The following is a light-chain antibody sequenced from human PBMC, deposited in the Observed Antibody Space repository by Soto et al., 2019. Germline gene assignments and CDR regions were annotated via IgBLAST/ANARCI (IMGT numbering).Light chain of an antibody. J-gene: IGKJ5*01. CDR2: GAS. CDR1: QSISRY. Sequence: IVLTQSPGTLSLSPGERTTLSCRASQSISRYLAWYQQKPGQGPRLLIYGASSRATGTPDRFSGSGSGTDLTLTINRLEPEDFALYYCQQYNNWPPITFGQGTRLEI. CDR3: QQYNNWPPIT. V-gene: IGKV3-20*01.